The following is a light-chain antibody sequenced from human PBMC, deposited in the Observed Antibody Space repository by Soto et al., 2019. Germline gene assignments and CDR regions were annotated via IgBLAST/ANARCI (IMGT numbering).Light chain of an antibody. J-gene: IGKJ5*01. CDR3: QQYNNWPPIT. CDR1: QSVAND. Sequence: EIVMTQSPATLSVSPGERATLSCRASQSVANDLAWYQHKPGQAPRLLTHGASTRATGIPARFSGSGSGTDFTLTISSLQSEDFAVYYCQQYNNWPPITFGQGTRLEIK. V-gene: IGKV3-15*01. CDR2: GAS.